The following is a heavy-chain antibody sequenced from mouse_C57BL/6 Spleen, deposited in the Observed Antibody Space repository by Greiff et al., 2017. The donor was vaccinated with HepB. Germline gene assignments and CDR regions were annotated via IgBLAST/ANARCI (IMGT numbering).Heavy chain of an antibody. CDR3: ARKWDYYGSSYVDY. J-gene: IGHJ2*01. CDR1: GYTFTSYW. CDR2: IDPSDSYT. V-gene: IGHV1-50*01. D-gene: IGHD1-1*01. Sequence: VQLQQPGAELVKPGASVKLSCKASGYTFTSYWMQWVKQRPGQGLEWIGEIDPSDSYTNYNQKFKGKATLTVDTSSSTAYMQLSSLTSEDSAVYYCARKWDYYGSSYVDYWGQGTTLTVSS.